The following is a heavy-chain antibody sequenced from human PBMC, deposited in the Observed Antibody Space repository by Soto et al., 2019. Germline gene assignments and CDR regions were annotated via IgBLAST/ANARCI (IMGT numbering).Heavy chain of an antibody. CDR1: GFTFSSYS. CDR2: ISSSSSYI. D-gene: IGHD6-19*01. J-gene: IGHJ3*02. CDR3: ARDWGGSGWYEEGAFDI. Sequence: EVQLVESGGGLVKPGGSLRLSCAASGFTFSSYSMNWVRQAPGKGLEWVSSISSSSSYIYYADSVKGRFTISRDNAKNSLYLQMNSLRAEDTAVYYCARDWGGSGWYEEGAFDIWGQGTMVTVSS. V-gene: IGHV3-21*01.